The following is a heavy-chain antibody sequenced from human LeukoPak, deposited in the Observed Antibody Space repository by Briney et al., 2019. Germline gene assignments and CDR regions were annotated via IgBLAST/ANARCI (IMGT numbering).Heavy chain of an antibody. CDR3: ARRTTQSTPYYYYYMDV. CDR1: GGSVSSGGFH. V-gene: IGHV4-30-2*03. D-gene: IGHD2-2*01. Sequence: SETLSLTCTVSGGSVSSGGFHWSWIRQPPGKGLEWIGYIYHIGTTDYNPSLKSRVTISVDTSKNQFSLKLSSVTAADTAVYYCARRTTQSTPYYYYYMDVWGKGTTVTVSS. CDR2: IYHIGTT. J-gene: IGHJ6*03.